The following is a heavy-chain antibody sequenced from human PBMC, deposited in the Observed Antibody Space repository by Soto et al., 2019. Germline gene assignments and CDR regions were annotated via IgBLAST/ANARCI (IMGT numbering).Heavy chain of an antibody. J-gene: IGHJ4*02. V-gene: IGHV3-7*03. Sequence: EVQMVESGGGLVQPGGSLRLSCAASGFSFSTYWMYWVRQAPGKGLEWVANVNEDGTEKYYVDSVKGRFTISRDNAKNSLYLQMNGLRAEDTAVYYWSHTWVGGQGTLVTVSS. D-gene: IGHD1-26*01. CDR2: VNEDGTEK. CDR3: SHTWV. CDR1: GFSFSTYW.